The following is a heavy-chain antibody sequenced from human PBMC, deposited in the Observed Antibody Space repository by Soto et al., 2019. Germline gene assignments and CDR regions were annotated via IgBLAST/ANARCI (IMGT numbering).Heavy chain of an antibody. CDR2: SIPIFGTA. Sequence: SVKVSCKASGGTFNNYPITWVRQAPGEGLEWMGGSIPIFGTANYAQKFQGRITMTRNTSINTAYMELSSLGSEDTAVYYCARGREVWWNAGPLGLHDLDVWGQGTTVTVSS. D-gene: IGHD3-16*01. V-gene: IGHV1-69*05. CDR1: GGTFNNYP. J-gene: IGHJ6*02. CDR3: ARGREVWWNAGPLGLHDLDV.